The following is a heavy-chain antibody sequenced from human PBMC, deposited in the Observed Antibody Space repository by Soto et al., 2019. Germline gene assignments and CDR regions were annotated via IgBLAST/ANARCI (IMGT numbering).Heavy chain of an antibody. V-gene: IGHV3-33*01. CDR2: IWYDGSNK. D-gene: IGHD2-2*01. Sequence: QVQLVESGGGVVQPGRSLRLSCAASGFTFSSYGMQWVRQAPGEGLEWVAVIWYDGSNKYYADSVKGRFTISRDNSKNTLYLQTNSLRAEDTAVYYCARDAPGPNCSSTSCPTRLDYWGQGSLVSVSS. CDR3: ARDAPGPNCSSTSCPTRLDY. J-gene: IGHJ4*02. CDR1: GFTFSSYG.